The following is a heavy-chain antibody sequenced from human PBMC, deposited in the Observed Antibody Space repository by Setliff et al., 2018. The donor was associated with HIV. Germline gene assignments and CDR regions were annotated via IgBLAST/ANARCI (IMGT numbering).Heavy chain of an antibody. Sequence: GASVKVSCKPSGYTFTTYGLSWVRQAPGQGLEWMGWISAYNGNTGHEQKFHGRVTMPRHTSIRTAYMELSSLRSEDTAVYYCARGHLDYNFWDEVLGNWFDPWGQGTLVTAPQ. CDR3: ARGHLDYNFWDEVLGNWFDP. CDR1: GYTFTTYG. V-gene: IGHV1-8*02. J-gene: IGHJ5*02. D-gene: IGHD3-3*01. CDR2: ISAYNGNT.